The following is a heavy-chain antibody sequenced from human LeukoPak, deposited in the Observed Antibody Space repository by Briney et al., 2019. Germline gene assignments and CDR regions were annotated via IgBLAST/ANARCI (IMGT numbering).Heavy chain of an antibody. CDR2: IYYSGST. Sequence: NASETLSLTCTVSGGSISSYYWSWIRQPPGKGLEWIGYIYYSGSTNYNPSLKSRVTISVDTSKNQFSLKLSSVTAADTAVYYCASHTYGSGSYVDYWGQGTLVTVSS. CDR3: ASHTYGSGSYVDY. D-gene: IGHD3-10*01. J-gene: IGHJ4*02. V-gene: IGHV4-59*08. CDR1: GGSISSYY.